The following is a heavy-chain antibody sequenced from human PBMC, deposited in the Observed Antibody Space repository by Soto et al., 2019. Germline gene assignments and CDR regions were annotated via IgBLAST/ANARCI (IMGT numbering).Heavy chain of an antibody. CDR3: AKRDGYYLDF. J-gene: IGHJ4*02. D-gene: IGHD3-22*01. CDR2: ISGSGAGT. CDR1: GFSFSNYA. V-gene: IGHV3-23*01. Sequence: GGSLRLSCGVSGFSFSNYAMSWVRQAPGKGLEWVSAISGSGAGTYYADSVKGRFTISRDNSKNTLYLQMSSLRVEDTAVYYCAKRDGYYLDFWGPGTLVTVSS.